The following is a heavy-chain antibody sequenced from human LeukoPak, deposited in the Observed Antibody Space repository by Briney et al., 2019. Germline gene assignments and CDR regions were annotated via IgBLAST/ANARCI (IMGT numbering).Heavy chain of an antibody. J-gene: IGHJ6*03. D-gene: IGHD3-10*01. CDR2: ISAYNGDT. Sequence: ASVKVSCKASGYTFTRHGISWVRQAPGQGLEWMGWISAYNGDTKYAQKFQGRVTITRNTSISTAYMELSSLRSEDTAVYYCARRGGHITMVRGVIIDGGYYMDVWGKGTTVTVSS. CDR3: ARRGGHITMVRGVIIDGGYYMDV. V-gene: IGHV1-18*01. CDR1: GYTFTRHG.